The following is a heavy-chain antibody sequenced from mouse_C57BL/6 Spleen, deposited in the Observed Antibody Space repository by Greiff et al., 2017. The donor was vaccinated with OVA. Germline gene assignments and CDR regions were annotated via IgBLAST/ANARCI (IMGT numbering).Heavy chain of an antibody. V-gene: IGHV5-4*01. CDR1: GFTFSSYA. J-gene: IGHJ2*01. Sequence: EVQRVESGGGLVKPGGSLKLSCAASGFTFSSYAMSWVRQTPEKRLEWVATISDGGSYTYYPDNVKGRFTISRDNAKNNLYLQMSHLKSEDTAMYYCARGYYGSSFYVDYWGQGTTLTVSS. CDR3: ARGYYGSSFYVDY. CDR2: ISDGGSYT. D-gene: IGHD1-1*01.